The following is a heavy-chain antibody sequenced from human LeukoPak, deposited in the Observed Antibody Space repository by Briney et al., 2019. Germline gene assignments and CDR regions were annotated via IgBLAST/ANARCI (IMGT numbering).Heavy chain of an antibody. J-gene: IGHJ4*02. CDR3: ARLPRFRGWSTPTH. CDR2: ISNSGRTT. CDR1: GFNFSIYE. Sequence: GGSLRLSCAASGFNFSIYEMNWVRQAPGKGLEWLSYISNSGRTTYYADSVEGRFTISRDNAKNSLFLQMKSLRAEDTAVYYCARLPRFRGWSTPTHWGQGALVIVSS. D-gene: IGHD2-15*01. V-gene: IGHV3-48*03.